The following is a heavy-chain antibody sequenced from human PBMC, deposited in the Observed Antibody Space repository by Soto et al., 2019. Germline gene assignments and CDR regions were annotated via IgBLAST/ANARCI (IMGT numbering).Heavy chain of an antibody. D-gene: IGHD4-17*01. J-gene: IGHJ4*02. CDR1: GGSISSGGYY. Sequence: QVQLQESGPGLVKTSQTLSLTCTVSGGSISSGGYYWSWIRQHPGKGLEWIGYFYYGGGTYYNPSLKSRVTISVDTSKNQFSLKLSSVTAAHTAVYYCARSTATSTGIDYWGQGTLVTVSS. V-gene: IGHV4-31*03. CDR2: FYYGGGT. CDR3: ARSTATSTGIDY.